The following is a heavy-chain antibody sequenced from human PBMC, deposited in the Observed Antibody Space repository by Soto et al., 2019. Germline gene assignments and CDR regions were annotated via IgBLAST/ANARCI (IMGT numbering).Heavy chain of an antibody. J-gene: IGHJ4*02. CDR2: ISGSGGST. CDR3: AKEFYGSSYYFDY. CDR1: GFTFSSYA. D-gene: IGHD6-6*01. Sequence: GGSLRLSCAASGFTFSSYAMSWVRQAPGKGLEWVSAISGSGGSTYYADSVKCWFTFSRGNSKNTLYLQMNSLRAEDTAVYYCAKEFYGSSYYFDYWGQGTLVTVSS. V-gene: IGHV3-23*01.